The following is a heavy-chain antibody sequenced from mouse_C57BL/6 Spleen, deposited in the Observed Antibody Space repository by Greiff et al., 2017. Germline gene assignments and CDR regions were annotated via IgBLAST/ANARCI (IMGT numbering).Heavy chain of an antibody. CDR1: GFTFSDYG. CDR3: ARGLPIAY. J-gene: IGHJ3*01. Sequence: EVQRVGSGGGLVKPGGSLKLSCAASGFTFSDYGMHWVRQAPEKGLEWVAYISSGSSTIYYADTVKGRFTISRDNAKNTLFLQMTSLRSEDTAMYYCARGLPIAYWGQGTLVTVSA. V-gene: IGHV5-17*01. D-gene: IGHD2-2*01. CDR2: ISSGSSTI.